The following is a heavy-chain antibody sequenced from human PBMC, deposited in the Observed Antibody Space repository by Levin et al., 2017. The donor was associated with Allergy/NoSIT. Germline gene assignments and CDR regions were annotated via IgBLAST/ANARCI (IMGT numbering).Heavy chain of an antibody. CDR3: ARAVGIGGVYYYYGMDV. D-gene: IGHD2-8*02. CDR1: GDSVSTGSYY. V-gene: IGHV4-61*01. Sequence: SQTLSLTCTVSGDSVSTGSYYWSWIRQPPGKGLEWIGYIYYSGSTNYNPSLKSRVTISVDTSKNQFSLKLSSVTAADTAVYYCARAVGIGGVYYYYGMDVWGQGTTVTVSS. J-gene: IGHJ6*02. CDR2: IYYSGST.